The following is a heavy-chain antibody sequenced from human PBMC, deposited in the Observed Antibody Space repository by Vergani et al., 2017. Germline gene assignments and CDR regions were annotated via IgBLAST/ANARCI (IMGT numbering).Heavy chain of an antibody. CDR1: GFTFSSYE. Sequence: EVQLVESGGGLVQPGGSLRLSCAASGFTFSSYEMNWVRQAPGKGLEWVSYISSSGSTIYYADSVKGRFTISRDNAKNSLYLQMNSLRAEDTAVYYCARDLVGGYFDWFRTYGMDVWGQGTTVTVSS. V-gene: IGHV3-48*03. D-gene: IGHD3-9*01. CDR3: ARDLVGGYFDWFRTYGMDV. CDR2: ISSSGSTI. J-gene: IGHJ6*02.